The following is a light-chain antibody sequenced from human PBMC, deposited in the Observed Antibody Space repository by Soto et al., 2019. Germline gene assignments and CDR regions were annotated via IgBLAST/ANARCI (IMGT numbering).Light chain of an antibody. CDR3: QPQSKWALT. J-gene: IGKJ4*01. CDR1: QTVSTY. Sequence: EIVLTQSPATLSLSTGERATLSCRASQTVSTYVAWYRQKPAQAPRLLLYDASHTANGVPARFSGSGSGTDYTLTINSVEPDEFAIYYCQPQSKWALTFGGGTKVDIK. V-gene: IGKV3-11*01. CDR2: DAS.